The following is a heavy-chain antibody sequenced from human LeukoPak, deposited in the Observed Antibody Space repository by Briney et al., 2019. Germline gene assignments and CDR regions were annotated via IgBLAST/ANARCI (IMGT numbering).Heavy chain of an antibody. CDR2: ISYSGST. CDR3: ARQELSYGSGSHFDY. V-gene: IGHV4-59*08. Sequence: SETLSLTCTVSGGSISTFYWTWIRQPPGKGLEWIGSISYSGSTNYSPSLEGRVTMSVDTSKNQFSLKLRAVTAADTAVYFCARQELSYGSGSHFDYWGQGILVTVSS. D-gene: IGHD3-16*02. CDR1: GGSISTFY. J-gene: IGHJ4*02.